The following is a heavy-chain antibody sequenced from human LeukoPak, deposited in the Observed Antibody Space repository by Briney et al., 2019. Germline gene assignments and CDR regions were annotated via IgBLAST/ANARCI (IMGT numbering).Heavy chain of an antibody. CDR2: IYYSGST. CDR1: GGSISSSSYS. J-gene: IGHJ5*02. V-gene: IGHV4-39*01. CDR3: ARHVRKRGIAAAGSPGWFDP. D-gene: IGHD6-13*01. Sequence: PSETLSLTCTVYGGSISSSSYSWGWIRQPPGKGLEWIGSIYYSGSTYFNPSLKSRVTISVDTSKNQFSLKLNSVTAADTAVYYCARHVRKRGIAAAGSPGWFDPWGQGTLVTVSS.